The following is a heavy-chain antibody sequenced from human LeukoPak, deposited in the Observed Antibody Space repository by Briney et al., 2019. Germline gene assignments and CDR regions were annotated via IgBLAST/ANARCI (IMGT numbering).Heavy chain of an antibody. V-gene: IGHV1-8*03. J-gene: IGHJ4*02. Sequence: ASVKVSCKASGYTSTSYDINWVRQATGQGLEWMGWMNPNSGNTGYAQKFQGRVTITRNTSISTAYMELSSLRSEDTAVYYCARVPAATHYKYYFDYWGQGTLVTVSS. CDR3: ARVPAATHYKYYFDY. CDR2: MNPNSGNT. CDR1: GYTSTSYD. D-gene: IGHD2-2*01.